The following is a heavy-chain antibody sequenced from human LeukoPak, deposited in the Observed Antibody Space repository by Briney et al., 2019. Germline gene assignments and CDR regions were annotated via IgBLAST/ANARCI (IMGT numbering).Heavy chain of an antibody. D-gene: IGHD5-18*01. J-gene: IGHJ3*02. CDR2: IYYSGNT. Sequence: SETLSLTCTVSGGSNISSSYNWDWIRQPPGGGLEWIGSIYYSGNTYYNPSLKSRVTISVDTSNNQFSLKLSSVTAAGTAVYYCARYSPGGYCYGLDAFDIWGQGTMVTVSS. V-gene: IGHV4-39*01. CDR1: GGSNISSSYN. CDR3: ARYSPGGYCYGLDAFDI.